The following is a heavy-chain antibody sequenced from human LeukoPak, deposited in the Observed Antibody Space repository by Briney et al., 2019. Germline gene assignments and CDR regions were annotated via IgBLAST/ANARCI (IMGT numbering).Heavy chain of an antibody. D-gene: IGHD6-19*01. Sequence: SETLSLTCTVSGGSNSGYYWSWIRQPPGKGPEWIGYTYYSGSTNYNPSLKSRVTISVDTSKNQFSLKMNSVTAADTAVYYCARLASSGWSHCDYWGQGTLVTVSS. J-gene: IGHJ4*02. CDR1: GGSNSGYY. CDR2: TYYSGST. CDR3: ARLASSGWSHCDY. V-gene: IGHV4-59*08.